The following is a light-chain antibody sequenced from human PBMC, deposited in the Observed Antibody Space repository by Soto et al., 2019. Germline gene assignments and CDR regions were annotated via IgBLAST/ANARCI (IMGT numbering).Light chain of an antibody. V-gene: IGLV2-23*01. J-gene: IGLJ2*01. CDR3: CSYAGSSTVV. CDR1: SSDVGSYNL. Sequence: QSVLTQPASESGSPGQSITISCTGTSSDVGSYNLVSWYQQHPGKAPKLMIYEGSKRPSGVSNRFSGSKSGNTASLTISGLQAEDEADYYCCSYAGSSTVVFGGGIKLTVL. CDR2: EGS.